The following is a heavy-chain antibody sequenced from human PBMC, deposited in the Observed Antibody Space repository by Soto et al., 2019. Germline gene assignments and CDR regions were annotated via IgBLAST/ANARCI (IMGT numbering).Heavy chain of an antibody. J-gene: IGHJ5*02. D-gene: IGHD6-13*01. CDR3: ARAWTATAGWANWFDR. Sequence: PSETLSLTCSFSGYSSIGSTYYLGWMRQYSGRGLEWIGYIHYSGSTYYNPSLKSRVIISVDTSKTQFFLNLSSVTAADTAVYYCARAWTATAGWANWFDRWGQGTQVTVSS. CDR2: IHYSGST. CDR1: GYSSIGSTYY. V-gene: IGHV4-31*03.